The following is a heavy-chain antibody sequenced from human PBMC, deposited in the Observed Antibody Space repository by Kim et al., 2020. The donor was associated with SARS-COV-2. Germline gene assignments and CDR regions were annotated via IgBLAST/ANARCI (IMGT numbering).Heavy chain of an antibody. CDR1: GGSISSSNW. Sequence: SETLSLTCAVSGGSISSSNWWSWVRQPPGKGLEWIGEIYHSGSTNYNPSLKSRVTISVDKSKNQFSLKLSSVTAADTAVYYCASSPQWELHGAFDIWGQGTMVTVSS. CDR3: ASSPQWELHGAFDI. D-gene: IGHD1-26*01. CDR2: IYHSGST. J-gene: IGHJ3*02. V-gene: IGHV4-4*02.